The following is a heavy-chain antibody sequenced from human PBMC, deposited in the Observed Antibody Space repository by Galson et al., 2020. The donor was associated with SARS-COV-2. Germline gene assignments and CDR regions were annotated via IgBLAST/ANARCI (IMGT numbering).Heavy chain of an antibody. V-gene: IGHV4-39*07. CDR1: GGSISSSSYY. Sequence: SETLSLTCTVSGGSISSSSYYWGWIRQPPGKGLEWLGSIYYSGSTYYNPSLKSRVTISVDTSKNQFSLKLSSVTAADTAVYYCAREPALYDFWSGYYTPNYYYGMDVWGQGTTVTVSS. D-gene: IGHD3-3*01. CDR3: AREPALYDFWSGYYTPNYYYGMDV. CDR2: IYYSGST. J-gene: IGHJ6*02.